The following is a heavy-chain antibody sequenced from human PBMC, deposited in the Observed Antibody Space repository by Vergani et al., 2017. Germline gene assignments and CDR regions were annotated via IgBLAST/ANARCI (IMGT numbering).Heavy chain of an antibody. CDR1: GGSISSYY. J-gene: IGHJ4*02. V-gene: IGHV4-4*07. D-gene: IGHD3-10*01. Sequence: QVQLQESGPGLVKPSETLSLTCTVSGGSISSYYWSWIRQPAGKGLEWIGRIYTSGSTNYNPSLKSRVTMSVDTSKNQFSLKLSSVTAADTGVYYCARGLWFGESYYFDYWGQGTLVTVSS. CDR2: IYTSGST. CDR3: ARGLWFGESYYFDY.